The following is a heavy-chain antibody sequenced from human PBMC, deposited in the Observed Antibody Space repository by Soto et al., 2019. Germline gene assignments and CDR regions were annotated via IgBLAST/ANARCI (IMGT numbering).Heavy chain of an antibody. Sequence: SETLSLTCTVSGGSISSSSYYWGWIRQPPGKGLEWIGSIYYSGSTYYNPSLKSRVTISVDTSKNQFSLKLSSVTAADTAVYYCARLGDYDFWSGYYNYYYYYMDVWGKGTTVTVSS. CDR1: GGSISSSSYY. J-gene: IGHJ6*03. D-gene: IGHD3-3*01. CDR2: IYYSGST. CDR3: ARLGDYDFWSGYYNYYYYYMDV. V-gene: IGHV4-39*01.